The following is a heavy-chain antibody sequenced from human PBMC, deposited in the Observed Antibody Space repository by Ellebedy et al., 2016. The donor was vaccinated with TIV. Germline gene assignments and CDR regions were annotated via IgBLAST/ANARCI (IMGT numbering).Heavy chain of an antibody. CDR2: IYPYNGGT. J-gene: IGHJ4*02. Sequence: ASVKVSCKASGYTFTGYHIHWVRQAPGQGLEWMGWIYPYNGGTNYAQKFQGRVTMTRDTSISTAYMELSRLRSDDTAVYYCARDYSSSTDFDYWGQGTLVTVSS. CDR3: ARDYSSSTDFDY. CDR1: GYTFTGYH. V-gene: IGHV1-2*02. D-gene: IGHD6-6*01.